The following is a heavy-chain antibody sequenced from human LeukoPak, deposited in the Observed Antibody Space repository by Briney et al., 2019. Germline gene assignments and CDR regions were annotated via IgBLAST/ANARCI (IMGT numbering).Heavy chain of an antibody. CDR1: GFTFSNYA. J-gene: IGHJ4*02. D-gene: IGHD3-22*01. CDR3: AKEKDYYDGSGYYDY. V-gene: IGHV3-23*01. Sequence: GGSLRLSCAASGFTFSNYAMSWVRQAPGKGLEWVSGVSGSGGVTYHADFVKGRFTISRDNSRNTLYLQMNSLRAEDTAVYYCAKEKDYYDGSGYYDYWGQGTLVTVSS. CDR2: VSGSGGVT.